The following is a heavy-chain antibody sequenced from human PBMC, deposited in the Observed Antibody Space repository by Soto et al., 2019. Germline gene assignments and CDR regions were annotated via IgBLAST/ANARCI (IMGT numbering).Heavy chain of an antibody. Sequence: QVQLMQSGTEVKKPGASVTVSCKASGYTSADFGISWVRQAPGQGLEWVGWVSGNNGASNPAPKDQGRITMTLDTSTGVSYMALRSLRSDDTAIYYCVRDQKYFRVNGNWFDSWGQGTLVSVSS. D-gene: IGHD2-2*01. V-gene: IGHV1-18*04. CDR3: VRDQKYFRVNGNWFDS. CDR1: GYTSADFG. J-gene: IGHJ5*01. CDR2: VSGNNGAS.